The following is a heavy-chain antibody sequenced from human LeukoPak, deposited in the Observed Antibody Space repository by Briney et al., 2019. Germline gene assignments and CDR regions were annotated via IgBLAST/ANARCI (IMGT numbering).Heavy chain of an antibody. CDR3: AKGQLEYYDSSGFPY. V-gene: IGHV3-9*01. D-gene: IGHD3-22*01. CDR2: ISWNSGSI. J-gene: IGHJ4*02. CDR1: GFTFDDYA. Sequence: GGSLRLSCAASGFTFDDYAMHWVRQAPGKGLEWVSGISWNSGSIGYADSVKGRFTISRDNAKNSLYLQMNSLRAEDTALYYCAKGQLEYYDSSGFPYWGQGTLVTVSS.